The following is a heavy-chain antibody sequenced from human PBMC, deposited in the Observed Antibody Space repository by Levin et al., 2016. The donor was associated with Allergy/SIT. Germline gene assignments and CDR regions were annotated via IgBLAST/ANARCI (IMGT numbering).Heavy chain of an antibody. CDR1: GFTFSSYS. Sequence: GESLKISCAASGFTFSSYSMNWVRQAPGKGLEWVSSISSSSSYIYYADSVKGRFTISRDNAKNSLYLQMNSLRAEDTAVYYCARDRKQLATYYYYYGMDVWGQGTTVTVSS. V-gene: IGHV3-21*01. CDR2: ISSSSSYI. J-gene: IGHJ6*02. CDR3: ARDRKQLATYYYYYGMDV. D-gene: IGHD6-6*01.